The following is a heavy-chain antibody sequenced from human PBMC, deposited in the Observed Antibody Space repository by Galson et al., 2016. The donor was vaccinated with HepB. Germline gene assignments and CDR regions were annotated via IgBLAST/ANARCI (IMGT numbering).Heavy chain of an antibody. CDR3: AKDTSAPAGISP. V-gene: IGHV3-30*18. J-gene: IGHJ1*01. CDR2: ISYDGSAK. D-gene: IGHD6-13*01. Sequence: SLRLSCAASGFTLGCCSMHWVRQGPGKGLQWVSVISYDGSAKYYSDSVKGRFTISRDNSNNTLPLQMNSLTADDTAVYYCAKDTSAPAGISPWGQGALVTVSS. CDR1: GFTLGCCS.